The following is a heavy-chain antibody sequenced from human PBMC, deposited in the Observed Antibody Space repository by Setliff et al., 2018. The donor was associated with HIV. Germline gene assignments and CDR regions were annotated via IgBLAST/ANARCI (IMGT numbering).Heavy chain of an antibody. CDR2: IYPKSGGT. Sequence: ASVKVSCKASGYTFTDYYMHWMRQAPGRGLEWMGWIYPKSGGTNYAQKFQGRVNMTRDTSISTTYMELSRLRSDDTAVYYCARDPGYKSTWYGVFDIWGQGTMVTVSS. V-gene: IGHV1-2*02. CDR3: ARDPGYKSTWYGVFDI. D-gene: IGHD6-13*01. J-gene: IGHJ3*02. CDR1: GYTFTDYY.